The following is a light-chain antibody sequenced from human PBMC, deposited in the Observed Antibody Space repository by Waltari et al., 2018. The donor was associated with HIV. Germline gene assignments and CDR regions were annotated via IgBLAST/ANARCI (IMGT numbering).Light chain of an antibody. Sequence: QSALTQPPSASGSPGQSVTISCPGTSSDVGAYNYVSWFHQHPGKAPKLMIYDVTKRPSGVPDRFSGSKSGNTASLTVSGLQAEDEADYYCASHAGSKDVFGGGTRLTVL. CDR1: SSDVGAYNY. J-gene: IGLJ2*01. V-gene: IGLV2-8*01. CDR2: DVT. CDR3: ASHAGSKDV.